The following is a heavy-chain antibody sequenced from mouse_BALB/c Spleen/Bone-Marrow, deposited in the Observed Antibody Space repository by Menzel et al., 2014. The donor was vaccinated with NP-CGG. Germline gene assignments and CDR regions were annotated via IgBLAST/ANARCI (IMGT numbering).Heavy chain of an antibody. V-gene: IGHV1S56*01. CDR3: ARERGTTAYFDY. CDR1: GYTFTSYY. Sequence: VQLQQSGPELVKPGASVRISCKASGYTFTSYYIHWVKQRPGQGLEWIGWIYPGNVNTKYNEKFKGKATLTADKSSSTAYMQLSGLTSEDSAVYFCARERGTTAYFDYWGPGTTLTVSS. J-gene: IGHJ2*01. D-gene: IGHD1-2*01. CDR2: IYPGNVNT.